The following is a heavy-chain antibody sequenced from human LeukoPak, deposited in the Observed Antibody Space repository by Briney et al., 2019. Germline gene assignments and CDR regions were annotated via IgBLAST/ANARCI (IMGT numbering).Heavy chain of an antibody. Sequence: ASVKVSCKASGYTFTSYGISWVRQAPGQGLEWMGWISAYNGNTNYAQKLQGRVTMTTDTSTSTAYMELRSLRSDDTAVYYCASYPVGATTDPYYYYGMDVWGQGTTVTVSS. CDR3: ASYPVGATTDPYYYYGMDV. CDR2: ISAYNGNT. J-gene: IGHJ6*02. V-gene: IGHV1-18*01. D-gene: IGHD1-26*01. CDR1: GYTFTSYG.